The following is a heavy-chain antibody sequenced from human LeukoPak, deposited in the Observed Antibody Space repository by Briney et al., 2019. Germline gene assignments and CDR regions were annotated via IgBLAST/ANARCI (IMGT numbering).Heavy chain of an antibody. CDR3: ARDSMVTGWFDP. Sequence: ASVKVSCKASGGTFSSYAIIWVRQAPGQGLEWMGRIIPILGIANYAQKFQGRVTITADKSTSTAYMELSSLRSEDTAVYYCARDSMVTGWFDPWGQGTLVTVSS. CDR2: IIPILGIA. V-gene: IGHV1-69*04. D-gene: IGHD2-8*01. CDR1: GGTFSSYA. J-gene: IGHJ5*02.